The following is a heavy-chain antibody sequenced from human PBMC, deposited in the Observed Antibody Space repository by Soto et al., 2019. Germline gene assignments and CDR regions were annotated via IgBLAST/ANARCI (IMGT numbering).Heavy chain of an antibody. Sequence: PGGSLRLSCAASGFTFSSYGMHWVRQAPGKGLEWVAVISYDGSNKYYADSVKGRFTISRDNSKNTLYLQMNSLRAEDTAVYYCAKDSAAKLELPDYWGQGTLVTVSS. D-gene: IGHD1-7*01. J-gene: IGHJ4*02. CDR3: AKDSAAKLELPDY. V-gene: IGHV3-30*18. CDR2: ISYDGSNK. CDR1: GFTFSSYG.